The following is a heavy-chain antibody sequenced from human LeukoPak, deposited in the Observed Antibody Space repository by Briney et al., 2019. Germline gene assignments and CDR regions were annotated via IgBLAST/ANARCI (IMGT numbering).Heavy chain of an antibody. CDR3: ARRSDSGSDDGEDYFDF. V-gene: IGHV4-39*01. J-gene: IGHJ4*02. D-gene: IGHD1-26*01. Sequence: SETLSLTCTVSGGSIFSSSFYWGWIRQPPGKGLEWIGSTYYSGSTYYNPSLKGRVTISVDTSKNQFSLRLSSVAAADTAVYYCARRSDSGSDDGEDYFDFWGQGTLVTVSS. CDR2: TYYSGST. CDR1: GGSIFSSSFY.